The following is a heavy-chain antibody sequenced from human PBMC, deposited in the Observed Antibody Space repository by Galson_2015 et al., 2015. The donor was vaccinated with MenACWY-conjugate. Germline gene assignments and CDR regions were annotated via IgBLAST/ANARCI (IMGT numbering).Heavy chain of an antibody. D-gene: IGHD1-26*01. CDR2: INPGGSST. Sequence: SGFIFNTYWMHWVRQAPGKGLVWVSRINPGGSSTTYADSVKDRFTISRDNAKNTLYLQMNSLRPEDTAVFYCAKTRGASFYFDSWGQGTLVTVSS. J-gene: IGHJ4*02. CDR3: AKTRGASFYFDS. V-gene: IGHV3-74*01. CDR1: GFIFNTYW.